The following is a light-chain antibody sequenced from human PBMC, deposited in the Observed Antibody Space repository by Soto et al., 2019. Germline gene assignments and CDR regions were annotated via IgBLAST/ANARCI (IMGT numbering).Light chain of an antibody. J-gene: IGLJ2*01. CDR1: SSDVGGYNY. CDR2: NVS. CDR3: SSSTSTTTVL. V-gene: IGLV2-14*01. Sequence: QSVLTQPASVSGSPGQSITISCTGTSSDVGGYNYVSWYQQHPGKAPKLMIYNVSNRPSGVSNRFSGSKSGNTASLTISGLQDEDEGHYYCSSSTSTTTVLLGGGTKLTVL.